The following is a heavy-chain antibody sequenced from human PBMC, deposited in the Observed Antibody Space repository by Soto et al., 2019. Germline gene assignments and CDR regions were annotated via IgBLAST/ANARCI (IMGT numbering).Heavy chain of an antibody. CDR2: IKQDGSEK. J-gene: IGHJ4*02. D-gene: IGHD3-9*01. CDR1: GFTFSSYW. CDR3: ARAVLYDILTGYYNY. V-gene: IGHV3-7*04. Sequence: RGSLRLSCTASGFTFSSYWMSWVRQAPGKGLEWVANIKQDGSEKYYVDSVKGRFTISRDNAKNSLYLQMNSLRAEDTAVYYCARAVLYDILTGYYNYWGQGTLVTVSS.